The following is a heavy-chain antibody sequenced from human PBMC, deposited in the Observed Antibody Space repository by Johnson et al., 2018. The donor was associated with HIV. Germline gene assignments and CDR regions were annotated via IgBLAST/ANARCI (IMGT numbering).Heavy chain of an antibody. CDR3: AKDIEWELQNDAFDI. CDR1: GFTFSSYD. J-gene: IGHJ3*02. Sequence: VQLVESGGGLVQPGGSLRLSCAASGFTFSSYDMHWVRQATGKGLEWVSAMGTAGYTYYPGCVKGRFAISRENAKNSLYLQMNSLRAEDTALYYCAKDIEWELQNDAFDIWGQGTMVTVSS. V-gene: IGHV3-13*01. D-gene: IGHD1-26*01. CDR2: MGTAGYT.